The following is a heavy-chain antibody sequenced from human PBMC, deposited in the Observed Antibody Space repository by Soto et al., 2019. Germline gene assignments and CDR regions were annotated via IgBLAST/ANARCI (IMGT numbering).Heavy chain of an antibody. CDR1: GYTFTSYG. CDR3: AREPRYYDFWSGYPRRYYYYGMDV. D-gene: IGHD3-3*01. CDR2: ISAYNGNT. J-gene: IGHJ6*02. V-gene: IGHV1-18*04. Sequence: ASVKVSCKASGYTFTSYGISWVRQAPGQGLEWMGWISAYNGNTNYAQKLQGRVTMTTDTSTSTAYMELRSLRSDDTAVYYCAREPRYYDFWSGYPRRYYYYGMDVWGQGTTVTVSS.